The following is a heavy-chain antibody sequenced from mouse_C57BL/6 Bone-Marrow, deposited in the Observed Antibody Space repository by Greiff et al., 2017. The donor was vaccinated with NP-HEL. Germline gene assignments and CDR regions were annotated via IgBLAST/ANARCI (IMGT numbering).Heavy chain of an antibody. CDR3: VTYDYLYAMDY. Sequence: EVQLQESGGGLVQPKGSLKLSCAASGFSFNTYAMNWVRQAPGKGLEWVARIRSKSNNYATYYADSVKDRFTISRDDSESMLYLQMNNLKTEDTAMYYCVTYDYLYAMDYWGQGTSVTVSS. CDR1: GFSFNTYA. D-gene: IGHD2-4*01. J-gene: IGHJ4*01. V-gene: IGHV10-1*01. CDR2: IRSKSNNYAT.